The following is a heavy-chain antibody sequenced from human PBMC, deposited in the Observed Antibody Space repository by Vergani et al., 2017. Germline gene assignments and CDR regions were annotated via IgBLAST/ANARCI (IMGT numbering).Heavy chain of an antibody. CDR1: GFSFSGYW. CDR3: VRARCSGPCFMSNWFDS. Sequence: EVQLVESGGGFIHPGGSLRLSCEGSGFSFSGYWMHWVRQSPEKGLVWVSRIKSDGSITNYADSVKGRFTISRDNAKNTLYLEMNSLRGDDTAIYYCVRARCSGPCFMSNWFDSWGEGTLVTVS. J-gene: IGHJ5*01. CDR2: IKSDGSIT. D-gene: IGHD5-12*01. V-gene: IGHV3-74*01.